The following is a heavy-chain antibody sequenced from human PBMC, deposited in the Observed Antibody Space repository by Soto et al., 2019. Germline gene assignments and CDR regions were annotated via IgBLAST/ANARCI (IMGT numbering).Heavy chain of an antibody. Sequence: SGTLSLTCTVSGGSISSGDYYWSWIRQPPGKGLEWIGYIYYSGSTYYNPSLKSRVTISVDTSKNQFSLKLSSVTAADTAVYYCARERDSSGYYPPGNWFDPWGQGTLVTVSS. CDR3: ARERDSSGYYPPGNWFDP. J-gene: IGHJ5*02. D-gene: IGHD3-22*01. V-gene: IGHV4-30-4*01. CDR2: IYYSGST. CDR1: GGSISSGDYY.